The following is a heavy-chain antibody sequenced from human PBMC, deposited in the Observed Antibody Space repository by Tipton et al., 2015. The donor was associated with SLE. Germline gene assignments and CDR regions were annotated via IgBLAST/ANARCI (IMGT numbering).Heavy chain of an antibody. Sequence: TLSLTCAVYGGSFSGYYWTWIRQPAGKGLEWIGRIYPSGGTNYNPSLKSRVTISVDTSKNQFSLKLTSVTAADTAVFYCARGRYCSTTSCYLDYWGQGTLVTVSS. D-gene: IGHD2-2*01. CDR2: IYPSGGT. CDR1: GGSFSGYY. CDR3: ARGRYCSTTSCYLDY. V-gene: IGHV4-59*10. J-gene: IGHJ4*02.